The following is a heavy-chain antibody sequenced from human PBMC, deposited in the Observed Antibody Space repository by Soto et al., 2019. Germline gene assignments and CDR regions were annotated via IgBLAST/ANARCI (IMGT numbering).Heavy chain of an antibody. CDR3: ARGSTDYYDSSGYHNLFDS. J-gene: IGHJ4*02. D-gene: IGHD3-22*01. V-gene: IGHV4-59*01. CDR1: GGSIGSYY. Sequence: PSETLSLTCTVSGGSIGSYYWTWIRQPPGKTLEWIGYIYYTGSANYNPSLKSRVTMSVDTSGNQFSLKLSSVTAADTAVYFCARGSTDYYDSSGYHNLFDSWGQGTLVTVSS. CDR2: IYYTGSA.